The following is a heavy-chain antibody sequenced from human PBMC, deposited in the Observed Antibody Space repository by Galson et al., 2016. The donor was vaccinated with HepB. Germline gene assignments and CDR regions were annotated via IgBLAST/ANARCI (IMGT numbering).Heavy chain of an antibody. CDR3: ARDNHGSYFDY. CDR2: IYNSVSNNYIPSL. CDR1: GVSVSGGSPF. J-gene: IGHJ4*01. Sequence: SETLSLTCTVSGVSVSGGSPFWTWIRQPPGKRLEWIGYIYNSVSNNYIPSLNYNPSLRSRVTISLDTSKNQFSLRLSSVTAADTAFYFCARDNHGSYFDYWGHGTLVTVSS. D-gene: IGHD1-26*01. V-gene: IGHV4-61*01.